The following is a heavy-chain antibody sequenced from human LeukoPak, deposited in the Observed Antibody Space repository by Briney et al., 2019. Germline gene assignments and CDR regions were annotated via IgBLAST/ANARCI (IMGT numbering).Heavy chain of an antibody. CDR3: ARNPVYYYDSSGYYGY. CDR2: VSSSSSYI. Sequence: GGSLRLSCAASGFTFSSYSMNWVRQAPGKGLEWVSSVSSSSSYIYYADSVKGRFTISRDNAKNSLYLQMNSLRAEDTAVYCCARNPVYYYDSSGYYGYWGQGTLVTVSS. CDR1: GFTFSSYS. D-gene: IGHD3-22*01. V-gene: IGHV3-21*01. J-gene: IGHJ4*02.